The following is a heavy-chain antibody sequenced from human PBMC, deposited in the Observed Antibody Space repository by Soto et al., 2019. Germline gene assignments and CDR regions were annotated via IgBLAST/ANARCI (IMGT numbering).Heavy chain of an antibody. Sequence: QVQLVQSGGGVIQPGRSLRLSCEASGFTFSSYGMHWVRQAPGKGLEWVAGISYDGSNNYYAETVKGRVTISRDNFKNMRYLHMNGLRGEDTAVYYWAKDRSGLTTDYYYGMDVWGQGTTVTVSS. D-gene: IGHD4-4*01. CDR1: GFTFSSYG. CDR3: AKDRSGLTTDYYYGMDV. CDR2: ISYDGSNN. V-gene: IGHV3-30*18. J-gene: IGHJ6*02.